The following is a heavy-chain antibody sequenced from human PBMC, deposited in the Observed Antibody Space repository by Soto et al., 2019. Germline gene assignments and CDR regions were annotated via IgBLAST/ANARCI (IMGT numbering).Heavy chain of an antibody. V-gene: IGHV3-23*01. CDR3: AKVASAYKYSYYYYMDV. D-gene: IGHD1-1*01. Sequence: EVQLLESGGNLVQPGGSLRLSCAASGFTFGSYAMSWVRQAPGKGLEWVSVVGASGGGTYYADSVKGRFTISRYNSNNTLFLQMSSLRADDTALYYCAKVASAYKYSYYYYMDVWGKGTTVTVSS. CDR2: VGASGGGT. J-gene: IGHJ6*03. CDR1: GFTFGSYA.